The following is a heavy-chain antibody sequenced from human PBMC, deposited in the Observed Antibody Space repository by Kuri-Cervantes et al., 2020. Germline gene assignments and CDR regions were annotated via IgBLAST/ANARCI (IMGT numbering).Heavy chain of an antibody. D-gene: IGHD3-10*01. CDR3: ARDGGDDSMVQGVIFPYYYMDV. V-gene: IGHV1-2*02. Sequence: ASVKVSCKASGYTFTGYYMHWVRQAPGQGLEWMGWINPNSGGTNYAQKFQGRVTMTRDTSTSTVYMELSSLRSEDTAVYYCARDGGDDSMVQGVIFPYYYMDVWGKGTTVTVSS. CDR2: INPNSGGT. CDR1: GYTFTGYY. J-gene: IGHJ6*03.